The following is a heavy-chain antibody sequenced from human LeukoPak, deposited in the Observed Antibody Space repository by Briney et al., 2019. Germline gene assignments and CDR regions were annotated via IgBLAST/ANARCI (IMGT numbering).Heavy chain of an antibody. Sequence: ASVKVSCKASGYTFTSYAMHWVRQAPGQRLEWMGWINAGSGNTKYSQKFQGRVTITRDTSASTAYMELSSLRSEDTAVCYCARDLSVVIRVFDYWGQGTLVTVSS. J-gene: IGHJ4*02. D-gene: IGHD3-22*01. CDR1: GYTFTSYA. CDR2: INAGSGNT. CDR3: ARDLSVVIRVFDY. V-gene: IGHV1-3*01.